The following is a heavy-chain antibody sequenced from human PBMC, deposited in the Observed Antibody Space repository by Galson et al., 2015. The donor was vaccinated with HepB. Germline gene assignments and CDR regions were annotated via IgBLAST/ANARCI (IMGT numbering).Heavy chain of an antibody. CDR3: AREGGDQQYYFDY. V-gene: IGHV3-33*01. D-gene: IGHD4-17*01. Sequence: SLRLSCAASGFTFSRYGMHWVRQAPGKGLEWVAVIWYDGSNKYYADSVKGRFTISRDNSKNTLYLQMNSLRAEDTAVYYCAREGGDQQYYFDYWGQGTLVTVSS. CDR2: IWYDGSNK. CDR1: GFTFSRYG. J-gene: IGHJ4*02.